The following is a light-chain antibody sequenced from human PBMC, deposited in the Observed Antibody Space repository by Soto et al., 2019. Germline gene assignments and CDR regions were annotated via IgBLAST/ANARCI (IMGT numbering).Light chain of an antibody. Sequence: DIQMTQSPSTLSASVGDRVTITCRASQSMSDWLACYQQKPGKAPNLLIYKASNLESGVPSRFSGSGSGTEFTLTISSLQPDDSATYFCQQYKSYPWTFGQGTKVEIK. V-gene: IGKV1-5*03. CDR3: QQYKSYPWT. CDR1: QSMSDW. J-gene: IGKJ1*01. CDR2: KAS.